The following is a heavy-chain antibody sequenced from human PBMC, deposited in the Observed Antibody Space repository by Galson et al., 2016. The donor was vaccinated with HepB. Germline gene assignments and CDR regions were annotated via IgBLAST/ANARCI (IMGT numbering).Heavy chain of an antibody. J-gene: IGHJ4*02. Sequence: LSLTCTVSGGSISSGDYYWSWIRQPPGKGLEWIGYIYYSGSTYHSPSLKSRATISVDTSKNQFSLKLNSVTAADTAVYYCARGSAFGGVDNWGQGTLVTVSA. D-gene: IGHD3-16*01. CDR1: GGSISSGDYY. CDR2: IYYSGST. CDR3: ARGSAFGGVDN. V-gene: IGHV4-30-4*01.